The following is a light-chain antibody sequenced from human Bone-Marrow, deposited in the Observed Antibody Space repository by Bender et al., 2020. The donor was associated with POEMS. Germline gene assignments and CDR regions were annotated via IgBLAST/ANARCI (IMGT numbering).Light chain of an antibody. CDR3: SSYAGRNNFV. Sequence: QSVLTQPPSVSGAPGQRVTISCTGSSSNIGAHYDVHWYQQLPGKAPKLLIRANNNRPSGVPDRFSGSKSGSSASLAITGLQPEDEADYYCSSYAGRNNFVFGTGTKVTVL. CDR1: SSNIGAHYD. CDR2: ANN. V-gene: IGLV1-40*01. J-gene: IGLJ1*01.